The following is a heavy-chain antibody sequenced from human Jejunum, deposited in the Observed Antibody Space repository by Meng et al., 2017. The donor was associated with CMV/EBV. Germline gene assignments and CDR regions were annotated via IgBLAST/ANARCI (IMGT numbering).Heavy chain of an antibody. V-gene: IGHV4-39*07. CDR3: ARGVQWEPRGP. D-gene: IGHD1-26*01. CDR1: GESIYNSGYY. Sequence: QLHLQDSGPGLGKPSETLSLPCSVSGESIYNSGYYWGWIRQPPGKGLEWIGTIYYSGRTYYNPSLKSRVTISVDTSKNQFSLKVTSVTTADTAIYYCARGVQWEPRGPWGQGTLVTVSS. CDR2: IYYSGRT. J-gene: IGHJ5*02.